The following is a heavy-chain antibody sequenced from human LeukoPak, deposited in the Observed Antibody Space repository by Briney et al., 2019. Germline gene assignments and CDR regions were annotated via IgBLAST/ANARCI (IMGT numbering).Heavy chain of an antibody. CDR3: AKDRGYSSSSDFDY. J-gene: IGHJ4*02. CDR2: ISWNSGSI. D-gene: IGHD6-13*01. Sequence: GGSLRLSCAASGFTFDDYDMHWVRQAPGKGLKWVSGISWNSGSIGYADSVKGRFTISRDNAKNSLYLQMNSLRAEDTALYYCAKDRGYSSSSDFDYWGQGTLVTVSS. V-gene: IGHV3-9*01. CDR1: GFTFDDYD.